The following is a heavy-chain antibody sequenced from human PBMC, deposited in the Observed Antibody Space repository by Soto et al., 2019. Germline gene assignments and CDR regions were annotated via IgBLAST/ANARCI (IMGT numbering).Heavy chain of an antibody. D-gene: IGHD5-12*01. V-gene: IGHV3-23*01. Sequence: DVHLLESGGGLVQPGGSLRLSCAASGFSFSSYAMVWVRQAPGKGLGWVAVISARGGSSYFADSVKGRFTLSRDNSKNVLSLAMNSLSAEDTAIYFCAKGSIEYSASVDNWGQGTLVVVSS. J-gene: IGHJ4*02. CDR2: ISARGGSS. CDR1: GFSFSSYA. CDR3: AKGSIEYSASVDN.